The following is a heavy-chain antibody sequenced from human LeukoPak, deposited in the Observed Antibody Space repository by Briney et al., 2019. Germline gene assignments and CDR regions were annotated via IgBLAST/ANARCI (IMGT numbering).Heavy chain of an antibody. Sequence: GGSLRLSCAASGFTLSNNWMHWVRQAPGKGLVWVSRINGDGSSTSYADSVKGRFTISRDNSKNTLYLQMNSLRAEDTAVYYCAKDQREWLRNTFDYWGQGTLVTVSS. J-gene: IGHJ4*02. CDR3: AKDQREWLRNTFDY. V-gene: IGHV3-74*01. CDR2: INGDGSST. CDR1: GFTLSNNW. D-gene: IGHD5-12*01.